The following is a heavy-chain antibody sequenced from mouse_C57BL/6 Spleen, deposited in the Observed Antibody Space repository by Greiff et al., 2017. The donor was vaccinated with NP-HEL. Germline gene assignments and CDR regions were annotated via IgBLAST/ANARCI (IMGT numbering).Heavy chain of an antibody. D-gene: IGHD2-12*01. CDR2: IDPATGNT. Sequence: LPPSVAELVPPGASVKLSCTASGFNIKNTYLHWVKQRPEQGLQRIGRIDPATGNTKYAPKFPSKATITEDTTSNTAYLRRRGLTSEDTAIYCCARRGLLYYFDYWGQGTTLTVSS. CDR1: GFNIKNTY. CDR3: ARRGLLYYFDY. V-gene: IGHV14-3*01. J-gene: IGHJ2*01.